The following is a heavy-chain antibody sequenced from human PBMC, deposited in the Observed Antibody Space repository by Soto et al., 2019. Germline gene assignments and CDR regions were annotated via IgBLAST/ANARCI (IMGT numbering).Heavy chain of an antibody. CDR3: ARRALGSSGWSNYFDY. D-gene: IGHD6-19*01. CDR2: IYYSGST. J-gene: IGHJ4*02. CDR1: GGSISSSSYY. Sequence: SETLSLTCTVSGGSISSSSYYWGWIRQPPGKGLEWIGSIYYSGSTYYNPPLKSRVTISVDTSKNQFSLKLSSVTAADTAVYYCARRALGSSGWSNYFDYWGQGTLVTVSS. V-gene: IGHV4-39*01.